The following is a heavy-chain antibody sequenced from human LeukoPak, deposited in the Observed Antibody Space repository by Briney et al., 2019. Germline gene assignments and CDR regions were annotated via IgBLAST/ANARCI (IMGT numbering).Heavy chain of an antibody. D-gene: IGHD3-9*01. V-gene: IGHV3-30*02. J-gene: IGHJ3*02. CDR3: AKASQKRYFDLLDI. CDR1: GFTFSSYG. Sequence: GGSLRLSCAASGFTFSSYGMHWVRQAPGKGLEWVAFIRYDGSNKYYADSVKGRFTISRDNSKNTLYLQMNGLRAEDTAVYYCAKASQKRYFDLLDIWGQGTMDTVSS. CDR2: IRYDGSNK.